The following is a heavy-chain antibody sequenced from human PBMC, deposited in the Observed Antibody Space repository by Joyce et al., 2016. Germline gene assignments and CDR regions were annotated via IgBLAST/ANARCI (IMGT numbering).Heavy chain of an antibody. Sequence: QVQLVESGGDVVQPGRSLRLSCAASGLNVSEYTMQWGRKATGKGLQWVAIMSYDGSKPYYAGSVKGRFTISRDNSKNTLYLQMNSLKPEDMALYYCARAYSSGSPLDYWGRGTLVTVSS. CDR3: ARAYSSGSPLDY. D-gene: IGHD6-19*01. J-gene: IGHJ4*02. CDR2: MSYDGSKP. CDR1: GLNVSEYT. V-gene: IGHV3-30*04.